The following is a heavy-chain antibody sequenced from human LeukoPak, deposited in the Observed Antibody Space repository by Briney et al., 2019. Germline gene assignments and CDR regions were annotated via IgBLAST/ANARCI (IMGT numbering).Heavy chain of an antibody. J-gene: IGHJ4*02. CDR3: ARAATPDY. CDR1: GFTLSSYS. D-gene: IGHD6-25*01. Sequence: GVSLRLFCAASGFTLSSYSMNWVRQAPGKGLEWVSSISSTSSYIYYADSVKGRFTISRDNAKNSLYLQMNSLRAEDTAVYYCARAATPDYWGQGTLVTVSS. V-gene: IGHV3-21*01. CDR2: ISSTSSYI.